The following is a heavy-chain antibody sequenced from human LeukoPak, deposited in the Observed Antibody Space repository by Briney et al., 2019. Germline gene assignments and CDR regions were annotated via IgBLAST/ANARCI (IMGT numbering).Heavy chain of an antibody. J-gene: IGHJ4*02. CDR3: ARADTAMVILFDY. V-gene: IGHV1-69*13. D-gene: IGHD5-18*01. Sequence: SVKVSCKASGGTFSSYAISWVRQAPGQGLEWMGGIIPIFGTANCAQKFQGRVTITADESTSTAYMELSSLRSEDTAVYYCARADTAMVILFDYWGQGTLVTVSS. CDR1: GGTFSSYA. CDR2: IIPIFGTA.